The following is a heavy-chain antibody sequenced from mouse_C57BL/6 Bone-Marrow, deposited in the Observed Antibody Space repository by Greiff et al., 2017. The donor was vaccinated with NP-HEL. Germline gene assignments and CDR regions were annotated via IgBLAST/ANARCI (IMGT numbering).Heavy chain of an antibody. CDR2: INPNNGGT. Sequence: VQLKQSGPELVKPGASVKMSCKASGYTFTDYNMHWVKQSHGKSLEWIGYINPNNGGTSYNQKFKGKATLTVNKSSSTAYMELRSLTSEDSAVYYCASHYYGSSPWYFDVWGTGTTVTVSS. D-gene: IGHD1-1*01. CDR3: ASHYYGSSPWYFDV. CDR1: GYTFTDYN. V-gene: IGHV1-22*01. J-gene: IGHJ1*03.